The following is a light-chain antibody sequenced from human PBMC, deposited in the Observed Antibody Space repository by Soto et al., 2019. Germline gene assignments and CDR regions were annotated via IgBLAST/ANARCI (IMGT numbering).Light chain of an antibody. CDR1: QSISRW. J-gene: IGKJ1*01. V-gene: IGKV1-5*01. CDR3: QQYNGYSTWT. CDR2: DAS. Sequence: DIPMTQSPSTLSASVGDRVTITCRASQSISRWLAWYQQKPGKAPKVLIWDASSLQRGVPSRFSGSGSGTEFTLTISGLQPDDFATYYCQQYNGYSTWTFGQGTKVEIK.